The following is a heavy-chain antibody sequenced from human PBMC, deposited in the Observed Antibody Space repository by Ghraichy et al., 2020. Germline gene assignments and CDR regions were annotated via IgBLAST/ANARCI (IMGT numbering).Heavy chain of an antibody. D-gene: IGHD5-18*01. Sequence: SETLSLTCTVSGGSISSYYWSWIRQPPGKGLEWIGYIYYSGSTNYNPSLKSRVTISVDTSKNQFSLKLSSVTAADTAVYYCARLAPLGYSYGRGFDYWGQGTLVTVSS. CDR3: ARLAPLGYSYGRGFDY. CDR1: GGSISSYY. J-gene: IGHJ4*02. CDR2: IYYSGST. V-gene: IGHV4-59*08.